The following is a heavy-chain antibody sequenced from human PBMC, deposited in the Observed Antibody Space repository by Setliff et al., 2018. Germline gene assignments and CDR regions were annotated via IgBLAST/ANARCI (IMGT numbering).Heavy chain of an antibody. CDR3: ASELVGAPRVDY. D-gene: IGHD1-26*01. CDR1: GGSISSGSYY. Sequence: TLSLTCTVSGGSISSGSYYWSWIRQPAWKGLEWIGHIYTSGSTNYNPSLKSRVTISVDTSKNQFSLKLSSVTAADTAVYYCASELVGAPRVDYWGQGTLVTVSS. V-gene: IGHV4-61*09. J-gene: IGHJ4*02. CDR2: IYTSGST.